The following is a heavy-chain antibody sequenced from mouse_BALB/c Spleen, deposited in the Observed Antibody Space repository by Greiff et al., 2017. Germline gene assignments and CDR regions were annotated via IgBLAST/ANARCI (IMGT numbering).Heavy chain of an antibody. CDR2: INPSNGYT. Sequence: QVQLKQSGAELAKPGASVKMSCKASGFTFTSYWMPWVKQRHGQGLEWIGYINPSNGYTEYNQKVKDKATLSADKSSNTAYMQLSSLTSEDSAVYDCARERDAWFAYWGQGTLVTVSA. D-gene: IGHD3-3*01. V-gene: IGHV1-7*01. CDR1: GFTFTSYW. CDR3: ARERDAWFAY. J-gene: IGHJ3*01.